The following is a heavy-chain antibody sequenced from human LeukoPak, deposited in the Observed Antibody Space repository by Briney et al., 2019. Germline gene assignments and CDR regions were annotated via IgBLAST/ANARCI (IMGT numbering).Heavy chain of an antibody. CDR2: INPNSGGT. V-gene: IGHV1-2*02. CDR3: ARVIGYYGSGSYHY. Sequence: ASVRVSCTASGYTFTGYYMHWVRQAPGQGLEWMGWINPNSGGTNYAQTFQGRVTMTRDTSISTAYMELSRLRSDDTAVYYCARVIGYYGSGSYHYWGQGTLVTASS. D-gene: IGHD3-10*01. CDR1: GYTFTGYY. J-gene: IGHJ4*02.